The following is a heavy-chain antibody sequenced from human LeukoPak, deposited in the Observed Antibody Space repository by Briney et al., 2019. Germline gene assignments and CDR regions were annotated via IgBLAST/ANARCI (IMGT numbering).Heavy chain of an antibody. V-gene: IGHV3-23*01. Sequence: GGSLRLSCAASGFTFSNYAMSWARQAPGKGLEWVSAISGSGGSTYYADSVKGRFTISRDNSKNTLYLQMNSLRAEDTAVYYCAKAYCTSMCYLAWFDPWGQGTLVTVSS. D-gene: IGHD2-8*01. CDR2: ISGSGGST. CDR1: GFTFSNYA. CDR3: AKAYCTSMCYLAWFDP. J-gene: IGHJ5*02.